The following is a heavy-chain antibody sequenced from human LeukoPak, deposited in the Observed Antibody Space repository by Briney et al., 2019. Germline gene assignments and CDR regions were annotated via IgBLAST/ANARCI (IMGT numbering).Heavy chain of an antibody. J-gene: IGHJ6*03. D-gene: IGHD2-15*01. CDR3: AKNAAKDCSGGSCYLDYNYYMDV. Sequence: PGGSLRLSCAASGFTFSSYGMHWVRQAPGKGLEWVAVISYDGSHKYYADSVKGRFTISRDNSKNTLYPQMNSLRAEDTAVYYCAKNAAKDCSGGSCYLDYNYYMDVWGKGTTVTVSS. CDR1: GFTFSSYG. V-gene: IGHV3-30*18. CDR2: ISYDGSHK.